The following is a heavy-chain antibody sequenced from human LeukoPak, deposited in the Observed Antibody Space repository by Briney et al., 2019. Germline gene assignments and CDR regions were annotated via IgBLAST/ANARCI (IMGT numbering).Heavy chain of an antibody. J-gene: IGHJ4*02. CDR3: ARGSGVEYKIIDY. Sequence: GGSLRLSCAASGFIFSRYWMHWVRQAPGKGLVWVSRINPDGRSTYYADSVKGQFTISRDNAKNTLYLEMNSLRGEDTGVYFCARGSGVEYKIIDYWGQGTLVTVSS. D-gene: IGHD1-1*01. V-gene: IGHV3-74*01. CDR1: GFIFSRYW. CDR2: INPDGRST.